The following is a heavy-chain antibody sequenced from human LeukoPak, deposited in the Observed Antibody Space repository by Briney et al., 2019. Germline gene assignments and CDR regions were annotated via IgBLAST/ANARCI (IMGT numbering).Heavy chain of an antibody. J-gene: IGHJ6*03. CDR1: VFSLSTSGMC. D-gene: IGHD6-13*01. CDR2: IDWDDDK. Sequence: SGPALVKPTQTLTLTCTFSVFSLSTSGMCVSWIRQPPGKALEWLARIDWDDDKYYSTSLKTRLTISKDTSKNQVVLTMTNMDPVDTATYYCARILAAAGTPYYYYYMDVWGKGTTVTVSS. V-gene: IGHV2-70*11. CDR3: ARILAAAGTPYYYYYMDV.